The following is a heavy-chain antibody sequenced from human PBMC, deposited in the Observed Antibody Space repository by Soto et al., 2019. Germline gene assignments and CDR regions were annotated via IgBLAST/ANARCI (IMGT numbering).Heavy chain of an antibody. CDR2: LYDVDGS. CDR3: ATWHEREHAYDV. Sequence: DVQLVESGGGLIQPGESLRLSCVAFGLTISGQKYVAWVRQAPGKGLEWVSALYDVDGSFYADSVKGRFTTSSDSSKTTVYLQMNDLRPDDTAVYYCATWHEREHAYDVWGQGTKVTVSS. V-gene: IGHV3-53*01. CDR1: GLTISGQKY. D-gene: IGHD1-1*01. J-gene: IGHJ3*01.